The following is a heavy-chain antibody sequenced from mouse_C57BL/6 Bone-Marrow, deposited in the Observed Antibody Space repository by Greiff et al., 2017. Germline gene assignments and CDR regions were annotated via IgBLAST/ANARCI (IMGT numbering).Heavy chain of an antibody. CDR2: IYPGDGDT. CDR3: ARSYYINYPWFAY. V-gene: IGHV1-80*01. Sequence: QVQLQQSGAELVKPGASVKISCKASGYALSSYWMNWVKQRPGKGLEWIGQIYPGDGDTNYNGTFKGKATLTADKSSSQAYMPLSRLTSDDSTVYFFARSYYINYPWFAYWGQGTLGTVSA. CDR1: GYALSSYW. D-gene: IGHD2-5*01. J-gene: IGHJ3*01.